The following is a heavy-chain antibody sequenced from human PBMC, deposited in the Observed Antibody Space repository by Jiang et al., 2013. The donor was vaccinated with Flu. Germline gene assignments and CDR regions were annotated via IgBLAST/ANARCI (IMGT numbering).Heavy chain of an antibody. J-gene: IGHJ5*02. CDR2: TYYRSKWYN. Sequence: SSNSAAWNWIRQSPSRGLEWLGRTYYRSKWYNDYAVSVKSRITINPDTSKNQFSLQLNSVTPEDTAVYYCARDGSSGWYLKRGGWFDPWGQGTLVTVSS. CDR1: SSNSAA. V-gene: IGHV6-1*01. D-gene: IGHD6-19*01. CDR3: ARDGSSGWYLKRGGWFDP.